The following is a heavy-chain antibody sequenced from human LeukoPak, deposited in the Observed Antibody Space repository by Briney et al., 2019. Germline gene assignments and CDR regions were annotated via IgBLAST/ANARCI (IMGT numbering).Heavy chain of an antibody. Sequence: GGSLRLSCAASGFTFSSYGMHWVRQAPGKGLEWVAVISYDGSNKYYADSVKGRFTISRDNSKNTLYLQMNSLRAEDTAVYYCAKGGTFSNFWSGREYYFYGMDVWGQGTTVTVSS. CDR2: ISYDGSNK. CDR3: AKGGTFSNFWSGREYYFYGMDV. J-gene: IGHJ6*02. D-gene: IGHD3-3*01. CDR1: GFTFSSYG. V-gene: IGHV3-30*18.